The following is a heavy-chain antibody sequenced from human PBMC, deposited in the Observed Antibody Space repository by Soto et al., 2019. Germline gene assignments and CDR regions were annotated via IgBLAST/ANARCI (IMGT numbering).Heavy chain of an antibody. CDR1: GGSISSGGYY. CDR3: ARVASSGLVRLFDY. V-gene: IGHV4-31*03. D-gene: IGHD3-22*01. Sequence: SETLSLTCTVSGGSISSGGYYWSWIRQHPGKGLEWIGYIYYSGSTYYNPSLKSRVTISVDTSKNQFSLKLSSVTAADTAVYYCARVASSGLVRLFDYWGQGTLVTVSS. J-gene: IGHJ4*02. CDR2: IYYSGST.